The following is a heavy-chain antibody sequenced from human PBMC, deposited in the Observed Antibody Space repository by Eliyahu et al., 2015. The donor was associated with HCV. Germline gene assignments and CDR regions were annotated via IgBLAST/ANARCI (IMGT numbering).Heavy chain of an antibody. CDR2: MNPNSGNT. V-gene: IGHV1-8*01. CDR3: AISLKSYYNAFDY. J-gene: IGHJ4*02. CDR1: GYTFTNYD. Sequence: QVQLVQSGAEVKKPGASVKVSCKASGYTFTNYDINWVRQATGQGLEWMGWMNPNSGNTDYAQKFQGRVTMTRDTSINTAYMELSSLRSEDTAVYYCAISLKSYYNAFDYWGQGTLVTVSS. D-gene: IGHD3-10*01.